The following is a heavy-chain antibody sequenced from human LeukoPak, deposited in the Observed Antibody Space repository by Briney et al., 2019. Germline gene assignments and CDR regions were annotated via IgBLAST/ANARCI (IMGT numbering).Heavy chain of an antibody. J-gene: IGHJ4*02. CDR1: RYSISSGYF. Sequence: SETLSLTCNVSRYSISSGYFWAWIRQPPGKGLEWIGSIYHSGTPYFNPSLRSRVTILVDTSKNQFSLNLRSVTAADTAVYYCARDFEIGPDYSDTSGFDYWGQGTLVTVSS. V-gene: IGHV4-38-2*02. CDR3: ARDFEIGPDYSDTSGFDY. CDR2: IYHSGTP. D-gene: IGHD3-22*01.